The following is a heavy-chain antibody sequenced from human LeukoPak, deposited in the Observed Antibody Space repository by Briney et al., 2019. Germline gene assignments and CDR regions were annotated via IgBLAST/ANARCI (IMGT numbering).Heavy chain of an antibody. CDR2: INHSGST. CDR3: ARTQVGWELLGGLHFDY. V-gene: IGHV4-34*01. J-gene: IGHJ4*02. CDR1: GGSFSGYY. D-gene: IGHD1-26*01. Sequence: PSETLSLTCAVYGGSFSGYYWSWIRQPPGKGLEWIGEINHSGSTNYNPSLKSRVTISVDTSKNQFSLKLSSVTAADTAVYYCARTQVGWELLGGLHFDYWGQGTLVTVSS.